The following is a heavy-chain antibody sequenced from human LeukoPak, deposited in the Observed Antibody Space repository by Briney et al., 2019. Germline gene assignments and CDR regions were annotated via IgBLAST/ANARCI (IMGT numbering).Heavy chain of an antibody. Sequence: GGSLRLSCAASGFTFSSYGMHWVRQAPGKGLEWVAFIRYDGSNKYYADSVKGRFTISRDNSKNTLYLQMNSLRAEDTADDTAVYYCARAGPYRTDIVVVPAADDYWGQGTLVTVSS. CDR3: ARAGPYRTDIVVVPAADDY. V-gene: IGHV3-30*02. CDR1: GFTFSSYG. CDR2: IRYDGSNK. D-gene: IGHD2-2*01. J-gene: IGHJ4*02.